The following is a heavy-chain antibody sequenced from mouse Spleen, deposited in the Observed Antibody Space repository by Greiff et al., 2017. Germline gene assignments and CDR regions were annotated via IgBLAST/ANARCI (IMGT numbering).Heavy chain of an antibody. CDR1: GYSITSGYD. J-gene: IGHJ2*01. CDR2: ISYSGST. CDR3: ARDLGREGFDY. V-gene: IGHV3-1*01. D-gene: IGHD4-1*01. Sequence: VQLKESGPGMVNPSQSLSLTCTVTGYSITSGYDWHWIRHFPGNKLEWMGYISYSGSTNYNPSLKSRISITHDTSKNHFFLKLNSVTIEDTATYYCARDLGREGFDYWGQGTTLTVSS.